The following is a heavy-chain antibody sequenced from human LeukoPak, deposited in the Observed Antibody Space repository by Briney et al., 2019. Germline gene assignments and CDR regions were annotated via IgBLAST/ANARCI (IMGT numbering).Heavy chain of an antibody. Sequence: PSETLSLTCTVSGGSISSGGYYWSWIRQHPGKGLEWIGYIYYSGSTYYNPSLKSRVTISVDTSKNQFSLKLSSVTAADTAVYYCARDREYGGAFDIWGQGTMVTVSS. CDR1: GGSISSGGYY. V-gene: IGHV4-31*03. D-gene: IGHD2/OR15-2a*01. CDR3: ARDREYGGAFDI. CDR2: IYYSGST. J-gene: IGHJ3*02.